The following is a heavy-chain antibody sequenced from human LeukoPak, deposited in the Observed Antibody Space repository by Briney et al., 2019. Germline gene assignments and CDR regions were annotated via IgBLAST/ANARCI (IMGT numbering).Heavy chain of an antibody. J-gene: IGHJ6*03. Sequence: GESLRLSCAASGFTFSSYWMTWVRQAPGKGLEWVANIKEDGSEKYYVDSAKGRFTISRDNAKNSLYLQMNSLRAEDTAVYYCARAGLVSDPLDYYYYMDVWGKGTTVTVSS. D-gene: IGHD3-16*01. CDR1: GFTFSSYW. CDR2: IKEDGSEK. CDR3: ARAGLVSDPLDYYYYMDV. V-gene: IGHV3-7*04.